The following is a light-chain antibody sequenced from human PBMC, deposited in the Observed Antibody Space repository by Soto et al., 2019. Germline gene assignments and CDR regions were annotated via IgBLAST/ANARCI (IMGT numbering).Light chain of an antibody. CDR1: QSISSW. CDR3: QQYTSYSPRT. CDR2: DAS. V-gene: IGKV1-5*01. J-gene: IGKJ1*01. Sequence: DIQMTQSPSTLSASVGDRVTITCRASQSISSWLAWYQQKPGKAPKLLIYDASSLESGVPSRFSGSGSGTECPLTISSLQPDDFATYYCQQYTSYSPRTVGEGTKVELK.